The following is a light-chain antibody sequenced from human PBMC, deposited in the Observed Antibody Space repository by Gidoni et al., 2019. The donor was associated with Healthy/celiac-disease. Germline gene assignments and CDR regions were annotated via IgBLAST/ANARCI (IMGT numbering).Light chain of an antibody. Sequence: IQTTHSSSSLSESVGDRVTITCRASQSISSYLNWNQQKPGKAPKLLIYATSSLLSGVPSRFSGSGSGTDFTLTISSLQPEDFATYYCQQSYGTPVLTFGGGTKVEIK. CDR3: QQSYGTPVLT. CDR2: ATS. J-gene: IGKJ4*01. V-gene: IGKV1-39*01. CDR1: QSISSY.